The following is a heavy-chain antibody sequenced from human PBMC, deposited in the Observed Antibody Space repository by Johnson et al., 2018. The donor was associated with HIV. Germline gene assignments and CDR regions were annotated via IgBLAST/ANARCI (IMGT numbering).Heavy chain of an antibody. D-gene: IGHD1-26*01. J-gene: IGHJ3*01. CDR2: ISGSGDSS. CDR3: AAPVGATG. CDR1: GFTFSSYA. Sequence: EVQLVESGGGVVQPGGSLRLSCAASGFTFSSYAMSWVRQAPGQGLEWVSVISGSGDSSYYADSVKGRFTISRDNSKNTLYLQMNSLRAEDTAVYYCAAPVGATGWGQGTMVTVSS. V-gene: IGHV3-23*04.